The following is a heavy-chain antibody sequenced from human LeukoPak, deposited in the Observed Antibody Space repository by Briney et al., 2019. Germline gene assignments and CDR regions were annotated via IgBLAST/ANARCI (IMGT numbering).Heavy chain of an antibody. Sequence: ASVKVSCKASGGTFSSYAISWVRQAPGQGLEWMGGIIPIFGTANYAQKFQGRVTITTDESTSTAYMELSSLRSEDTAVYYCARGGDRVVYGLDYWGQGTLVTVSS. J-gene: IGHJ4*02. CDR2: IIPIFGTA. CDR1: GGTFSSYA. CDR3: ARGGDRVVYGLDY. D-gene: IGHD5/OR15-5a*01. V-gene: IGHV1-69*05.